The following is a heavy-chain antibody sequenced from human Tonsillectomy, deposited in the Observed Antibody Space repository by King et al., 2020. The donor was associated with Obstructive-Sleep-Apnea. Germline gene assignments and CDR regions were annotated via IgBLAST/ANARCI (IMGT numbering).Heavy chain of an antibody. J-gene: IGHJ2*01. D-gene: IGHD2-15*01. CDR1: GGSITSSSYY. CDR3: ARVGGDWYFDL. CDR2: VCYSGST. V-gene: IGHV4-39*07. Sequence: LQLQESGPGLVKPSETLSLTCTVSGGSITSSSYYWGWIRQPPGKGLEWIGSVCYSGSTYYNPSLKSRVTISVDTSKNQFSLRLSSVTAADTAVYYCARVGGDWYFDLWGRGTLVTVSS.